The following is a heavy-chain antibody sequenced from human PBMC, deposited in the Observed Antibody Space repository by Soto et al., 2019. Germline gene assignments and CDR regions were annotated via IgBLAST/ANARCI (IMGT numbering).Heavy chain of an antibody. CDR2: ISSDGSKK. Sequence: QVQLVESGGGVVQPGRSLRLSCAASGFTLSSHPIHWVRQAPGKGLDWVAMISSDGSKKDYADSVKGRFSISRDDSKNTVYLEINSLRAEDSSVYHCAKPIFGHWYFDLWGRGTLVTVSS. V-gene: IGHV3-30*18. CDR1: GFTLSSHP. CDR3: AKPIFGHWYFDL. D-gene: IGHD3-3*01. J-gene: IGHJ2*01.